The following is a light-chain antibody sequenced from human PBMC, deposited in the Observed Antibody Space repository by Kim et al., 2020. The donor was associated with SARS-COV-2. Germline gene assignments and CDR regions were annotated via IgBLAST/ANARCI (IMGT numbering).Light chain of an antibody. J-gene: IGLJ2*01. CDR1: SLRRYY. V-gene: IGLV3-19*01. CDR2: AYN. Sequence: ELTQDPVVSVALGQTVRITCQGDSLRRYYASWYRRKPGQAPVLVIYAYNNRPSGIPDRFSGSSSGDTASLTITGAQAEDEADYYCQSRDSSGNVVFGGGTQLTVL. CDR3: QSRDSSGNVV.